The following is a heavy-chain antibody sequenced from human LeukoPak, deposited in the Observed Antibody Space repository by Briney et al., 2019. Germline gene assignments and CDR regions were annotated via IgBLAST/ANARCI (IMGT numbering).Heavy chain of an antibody. CDR3: ARDPHYYDSSGYHH. D-gene: IGHD3-22*01. V-gene: IGHV1-18*01. Sequence: ASVKVSCKASRYTFTSYGISLVRQAPGQGLEWMGWISAYNGNTNYAQKLQGRVTMTTDTSTSTAYMELRSLRSDDTAVYYCARDPHYYDSSGYHHWGQGTLVTVSS. CDR1: RYTFTSYG. CDR2: ISAYNGNT. J-gene: IGHJ5*02.